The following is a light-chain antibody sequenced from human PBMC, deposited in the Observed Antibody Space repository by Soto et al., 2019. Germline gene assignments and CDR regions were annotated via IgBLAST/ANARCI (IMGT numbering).Light chain of an antibody. CDR2: GGS. J-gene: IGKJ5*01. CDR1: QSVSSIY. V-gene: IGKV3-20*01. Sequence: EIVLTQSPGTLSLSPGERATLSCRASQSVSSIYLAWDQQKPGQAPRPLLYGGSSRAAGIPGRVSCRGAGTEFTLPISRLEPEDFAVYYCQQYGSSPVTFGQGTRLEIK. CDR3: QQYGSSPVT.